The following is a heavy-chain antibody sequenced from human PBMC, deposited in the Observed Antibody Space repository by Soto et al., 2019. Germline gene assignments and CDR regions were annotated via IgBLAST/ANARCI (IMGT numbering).Heavy chain of an antibody. J-gene: IGHJ4*02. V-gene: IGHV1-46*03. Sequence: GASVKVSCKASGYTFTSYYMHWVRQAPGQGLEWMGIINPSGGSTSYAQKFQGRVTMTRDTSTSTVYMELSSLRSEDTAVYYCARAPMTTVTGGLFDYWGQGTLVTVSS. CDR1: GYTFTSYY. CDR3: ARAPMTTVTGGLFDY. CDR2: INPSGGST. D-gene: IGHD4-17*01.